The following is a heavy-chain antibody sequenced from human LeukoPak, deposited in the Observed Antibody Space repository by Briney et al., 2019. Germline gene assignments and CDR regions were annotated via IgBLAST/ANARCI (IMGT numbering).Heavy chain of an antibody. J-gene: IGHJ4*02. CDR2: INPNSGGT. CDR3: ARGGSGSGWLYYFDY. CDR1: GYTFTGYY. D-gene: IGHD6-19*01. Sequence: ASVKVSCKASGYTFTGYYIHWVRQAPGQGLEWMGWINPNSGGTNCAQKFQGRVTMTRDTSISTAYMELSRLRSDDTAVYYCARGGSGSGWLYYFDYWGQGTLVTVSS. V-gene: IGHV1-2*02.